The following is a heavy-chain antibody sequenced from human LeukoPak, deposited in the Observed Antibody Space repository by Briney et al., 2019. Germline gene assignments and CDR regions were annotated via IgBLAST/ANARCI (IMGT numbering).Heavy chain of an antibody. V-gene: IGHV1-69*06. J-gene: IGHJ4*02. CDR3: ARAVQVTTGGLFDY. D-gene: IGHD4-17*01. CDR2: IIPIFSTP. Sequence: SVKVSCKASGGTFTNYAISWVRQAPGQGLEWMGGIIPIFSTPNYAQKFQGRVTITADKSTSTAYMELSSLRSEDTAVYYCARAVQVTTGGLFDYWGQGTLVTVSS. CDR1: GGTFTNYA.